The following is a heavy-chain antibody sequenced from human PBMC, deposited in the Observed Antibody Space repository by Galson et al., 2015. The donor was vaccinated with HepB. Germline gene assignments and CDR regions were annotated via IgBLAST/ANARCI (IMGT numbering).Heavy chain of an antibody. CDR1: GYTFTNYW. V-gene: IGHV5-10-1*01. D-gene: IGHD2-2*01. CDR3: ARRYCSSSSCSGAHFFYYGLDV. Sequence: QSGAEVKNPGESLRISCDGSGYTFTNYWITWVRRVPGKGLEWLGRIDPSDSYSDYNPSFEGHVTISVDTSIATACLQWSSLTASDTAVYYCARRYCSSSSCSGAHFFYYGLDVWGQGTTVTVSS. J-gene: IGHJ6*02. CDR2: IDPSDSYS.